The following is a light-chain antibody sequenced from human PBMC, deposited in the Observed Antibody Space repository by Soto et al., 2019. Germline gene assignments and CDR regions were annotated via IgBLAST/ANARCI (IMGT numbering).Light chain of an antibody. J-gene: IGLJ1*01. CDR2: EVS. V-gene: IGLV2-14*01. CDR3: SSYVSGASYL. CDR1: SSDIGVYNS. Sequence: QSALTQPASVSGSLGQSITISCTGTSSDIGVYNSVSWYQYHPGKVPRLLIFEVSDRPSGVSNRFSGSKSGNTASLTISGHQAEDEPDYFCSSYVSGASYLFRTGTKVTGL.